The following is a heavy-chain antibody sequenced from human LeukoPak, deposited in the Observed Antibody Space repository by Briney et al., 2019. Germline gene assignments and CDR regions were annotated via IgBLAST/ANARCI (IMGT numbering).Heavy chain of an antibody. CDR3: ARAPTVTTGGGPDY. CDR2: ITGSGGAT. J-gene: IGHJ4*02. V-gene: IGHV3-23*01. Sequence: GGSLRLSCAASGFTFSTYAVNWVRQAPGKGLEWVSAITGSGGATYYADSVKGRFTISRDNSKNTLYLQMSSLRAEDTAVYYCARAPTVTTGGGPDYWGQGTLVTVSS. CDR1: GFTFSTYA. D-gene: IGHD4-17*01.